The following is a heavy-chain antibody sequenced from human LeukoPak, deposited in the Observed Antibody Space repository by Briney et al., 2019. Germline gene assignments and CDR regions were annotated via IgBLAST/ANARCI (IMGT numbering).Heavy chain of an antibody. V-gene: IGHV3-21*01. Sequence: GESRRLSCAASGFTFGIYRMNWVRQAPGKGMEWVASISSSSSHTYYANSGKGRFTISRDNAMNSLYQQMNSLRAEDTAVYYCARPLSDFWSGYRDAFDIWGQGTMVTVSS. CDR2: ISSSSSHT. J-gene: IGHJ3*02. D-gene: IGHD3-3*01. CDR3: ARPLSDFWSGYRDAFDI. CDR1: GFTFGIYR.